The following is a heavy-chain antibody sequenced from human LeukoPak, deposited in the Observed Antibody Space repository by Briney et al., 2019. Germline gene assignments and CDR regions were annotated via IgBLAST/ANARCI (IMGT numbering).Heavy chain of an antibody. V-gene: IGHV4-4*07. Sequence: IPSETLSLTCTVSGDSISSYYWSWIRQPAGKGLEWVGRIYTSGSTNYNPSLKSRVTRSVDTSKNQFSLKLSSVTAADTAVYYCARGAYYDIGGYYYYYMDVWGKGTTVTVSS. D-gene: IGHD3-22*01. CDR3: ARGAYYDIGGYYYYYMDV. J-gene: IGHJ6*03. CDR1: GDSISSYY. CDR2: IYTSGST.